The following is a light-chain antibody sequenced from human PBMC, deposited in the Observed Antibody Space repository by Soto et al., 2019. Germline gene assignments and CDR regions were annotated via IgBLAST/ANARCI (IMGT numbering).Light chain of an antibody. J-gene: IGLJ2*01. CDR2: RNN. CDR3: AAWDDSFEV. CDR1: SSNIGSNY. V-gene: IGLV1-47*01. Sequence: QSVLTRPPSASGTPGQRVTISCSGSSSNIGSNYVYWYQQLPGTAPKLLIYRNNQRPSGVPDRFSGSKSGTSASLAISGLRSEDEADYYCAAWDDSFEVFGGGTQLTVL.